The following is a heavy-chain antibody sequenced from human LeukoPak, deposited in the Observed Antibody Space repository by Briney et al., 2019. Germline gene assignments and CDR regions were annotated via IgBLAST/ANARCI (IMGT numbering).Heavy chain of an antibody. D-gene: IGHD6-19*01. Sequence: GGSLRLSCAASGFAFSTYWMKWVGQAPGKGLEWVASIKDDGSENYYVDSVKGRFIISRDNAKNSLYLRMNSLRVEHPAVYYCARQKSGVSVAGPGDHWGQGTLVTVSS. CDR3: ARQKSGVSVAGPGDH. CDR2: IKDDGSEN. CDR1: GFAFSTYW. V-gene: IGHV3-7*01. J-gene: IGHJ4*02.